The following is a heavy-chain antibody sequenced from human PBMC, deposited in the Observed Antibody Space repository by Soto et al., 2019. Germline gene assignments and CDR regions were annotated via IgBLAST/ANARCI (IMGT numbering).Heavy chain of an antibody. CDR2: IYHSGST. V-gene: IGHV4-4*02. Sequence: PSETLSLTCAVSGGSISSSNWWSWVRQPPGKGLEWIGEIYHSGSTNYNPSLKSRVTISVDKSKNQFSLKLSSVTAADTAVYYCARGSAAAINPADFDYWGQGTLVTVSS. D-gene: IGHD2-2*01. CDR3: ARGSAAAINPADFDY. CDR1: GGSISSSNW. J-gene: IGHJ4*02.